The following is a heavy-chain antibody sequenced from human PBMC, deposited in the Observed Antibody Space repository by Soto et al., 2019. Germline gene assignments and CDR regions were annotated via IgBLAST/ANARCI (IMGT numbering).Heavy chain of an antibody. CDR1: GYRFTSYG. CDR2: ISAYNGNT. Sequence: ASVKVSCKASGYRFTSYGISWVRQAPGQGLEWMGWISAYNGNTNYAQKLQGRVTMTTDTSTSTAYMEVRSLRSDDTAVYYCARDLGYSSGWYPGSFDYWGQGTLVTVS. D-gene: IGHD6-19*01. CDR3: ARDLGYSSGWYPGSFDY. V-gene: IGHV1-18*01. J-gene: IGHJ4*02.